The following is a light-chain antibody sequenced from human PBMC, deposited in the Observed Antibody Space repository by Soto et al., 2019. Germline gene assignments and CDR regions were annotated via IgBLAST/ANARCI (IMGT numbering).Light chain of an antibody. J-gene: IGLJ1*01. Sequence: QSVLTQPASVSGSPGQSITISCTGSSTDVGAYNYVSWYQQHPGKVPKLIIFEVTNRPSGVSNRFSGSKSGNTASLTISGLQPEDEAEYSCSSYTTSSIYVFGTGTKLTVL. CDR2: EVT. V-gene: IGLV2-14*01. CDR1: STDVGAYNY. CDR3: SSYTTSSIYV.